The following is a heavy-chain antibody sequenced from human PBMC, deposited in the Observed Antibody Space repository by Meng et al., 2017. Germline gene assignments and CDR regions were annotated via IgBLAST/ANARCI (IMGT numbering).Heavy chain of an antibody. J-gene: IGHJ5*02. V-gene: IGHV1-3*01. Sequence: HGQLWQAGAEFGKHVAPVRISCSASGTIFTSSLIHLGRQAPGQSLAWMVWIKSVNGDEKYSQKFQGRLTLTRDTSASTSYLELSSLTFEDTAVYYCARGTGSSWFDPWGQGTLVTVSS. CDR2: IKSVNGDE. CDR3: ARGTGSSWFDP. CDR1: GTIFTSSL. D-gene: IGHD6-13*01.